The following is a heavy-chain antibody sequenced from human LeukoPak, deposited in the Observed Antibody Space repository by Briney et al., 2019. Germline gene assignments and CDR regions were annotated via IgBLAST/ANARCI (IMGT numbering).Heavy chain of an antibody. D-gene: IGHD3-22*01. CDR2: IIPIFGIA. V-gene: IGHV1-69*04. CDR1: GGTFSSYA. Sequence: ASVKVSCKASGGTFSSYAISWVRQAPRQGLEWMGRIIPIFGIANYAQKFQGRVTITADKSTSTAYMELSSLRSEDTAVYYCARDHYYDSSGYYGGYWGQGTLVTVSS. CDR3: ARDHYYDSSGYYGGY. J-gene: IGHJ4*02.